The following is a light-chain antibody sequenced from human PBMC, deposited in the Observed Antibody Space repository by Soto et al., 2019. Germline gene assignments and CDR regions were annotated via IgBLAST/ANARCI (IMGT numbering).Light chain of an antibody. CDR2: DVS. CDR3: CSYAGSYTFYV. V-gene: IGLV2-11*01. CDR1: SSDVGGYNY. Sequence: QSVLTQPRSVSGCPGQSVTISCTRTSSDVGGYNYVSWYQQHPGKAPKLMIYDVSKRPSGVPDRFSGSKSGNTASLTISGLQAEDEADYYCCSYAGSYTFYVFGTGTKVTVL. J-gene: IGLJ1*01.